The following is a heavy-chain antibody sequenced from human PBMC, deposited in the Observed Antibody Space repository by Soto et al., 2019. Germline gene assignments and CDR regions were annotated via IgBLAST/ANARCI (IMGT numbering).Heavy chain of an antibody. CDR3: VKDRSDTWSFDY. D-gene: IGHD2-8*02. Sequence: QVQLVESGGGVVQPGGSPRLSCAASGFTFSSCAMHWVRQVPGKGLEWLAVVSHDGSLYPYADSVKGRFSISRDNSRKTLYLQMNSLRPEDTAVYYCVKDRSDTWSFDYWGQGTLVTVSS. V-gene: IGHV3-30*18. J-gene: IGHJ4*02. CDR1: GFTFSSCA. CDR2: VSHDGSLY.